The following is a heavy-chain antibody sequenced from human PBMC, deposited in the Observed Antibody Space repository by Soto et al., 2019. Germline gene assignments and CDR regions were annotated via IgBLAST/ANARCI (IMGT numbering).Heavy chain of an antibody. CDR1: GYTFSNNH. CDR3: ARKHTLDYIRWGLDP. CDR2: INPRSGDT. J-gene: IGHJ5*02. Sequence: ASVKVSCKASGYTFSNNHVSWVRQAPGQGLEWMGRINPRSGDTKYAQKFQGRVTMTRDTSIDTAYLELTGLTSDDTAIYYCARKHTLDYIRWGLDPWGQGTLVTVSS. D-gene: IGHD4-4*01. V-gene: IGHV1-2*02.